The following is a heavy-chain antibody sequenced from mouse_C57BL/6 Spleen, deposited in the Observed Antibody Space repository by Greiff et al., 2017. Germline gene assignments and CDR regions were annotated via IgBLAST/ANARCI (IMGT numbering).Heavy chain of an antibody. Sequence: QVQLQQPGAELVRPGSSVKLSCKASGYTFTSYWMHWVKQRPIQGLEWIGNIDPSDSETHYNQKFKDKATLTVDKSSSTAYMQLSSLTSEDSAVYYCARDYYGSSYKRYFDGWGTGTTVTVSS. CDR2: IDPSDSET. CDR1: GYTFTSYW. D-gene: IGHD1-1*01. V-gene: IGHV1-52*01. CDR3: ARDYYGSSYKRYFDG. J-gene: IGHJ1*03.